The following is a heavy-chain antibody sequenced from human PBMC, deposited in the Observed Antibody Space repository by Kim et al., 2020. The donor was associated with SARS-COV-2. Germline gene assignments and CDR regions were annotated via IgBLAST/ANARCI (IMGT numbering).Heavy chain of an antibody. V-gene: IGHV1-8*01. CDR3: ARAANMDV. Sequence: NSGNTGYDKKFQGRVTMTRNTSISTAYMELSSLGSEDTAVYYCARAANMDVWGKGTTVTVSS. CDR2: NSGNT. J-gene: IGHJ6*03.